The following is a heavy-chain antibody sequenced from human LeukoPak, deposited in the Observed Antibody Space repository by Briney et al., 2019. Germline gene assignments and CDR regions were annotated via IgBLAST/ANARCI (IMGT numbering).Heavy chain of an antibody. V-gene: IGHV3-7*01. CDR3: ARSPDTAMAPGAYYYYGMDV. CDR2: IKQDGSEK. J-gene: IGHJ6*02. Sequence: GGSLRLSCAASGFTFSSYWMSWVRQAPGKGLEWVANIKQDGSEKYYVDSVKGRFTISRDNAKNSLYLQMNSLRAEDTAVYYCARSPDTAMAPGAYYYYGMDVWGQGTTVTVSS. CDR1: GFTFSSYW. D-gene: IGHD5-18*01.